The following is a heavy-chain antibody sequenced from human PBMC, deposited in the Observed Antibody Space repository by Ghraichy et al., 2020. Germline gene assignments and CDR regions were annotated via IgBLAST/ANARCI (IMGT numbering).Heavy chain of an antibody. V-gene: IGHV4-59*01. CDR3: ARGERFLEGLFDY. CDR2: IYYSGST. D-gene: IGHD3-3*01. Sequence: SETLSLTCTVSGGSISSYYWSWIRQPPGKGLEWIGYIYYSGSTNYNPSLKSRVTISVDTSKNQFSLKLSSVTAADPAVYYCARGERFLEGLFDYWGQGTLVTVSS. CDR1: GGSISSYY. J-gene: IGHJ4*02.